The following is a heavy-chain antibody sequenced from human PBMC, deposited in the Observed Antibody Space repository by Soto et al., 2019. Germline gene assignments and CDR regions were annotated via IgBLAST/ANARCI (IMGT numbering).Heavy chain of an antibody. Sequence: QVQLVESGGGVVQPGRSLRLSCAASGFTFSSYAMHWVRQAPGKGLEWVAVISYDGSNKYYADSVKGRCTISRDNSKNTLYLQMNSLRAKDTAVYYCARDVGHIDGYKLATGIDYWGQGTLVTVSS. J-gene: IGHJ4*02. CDR1: GFTFSSYA. CDR3: ARDVGHIDGYKLATGIDY. V-gene: IGHV3-30-3*01. CDR2: ISYDGSNK. D-gene: IGHD5-12*01.